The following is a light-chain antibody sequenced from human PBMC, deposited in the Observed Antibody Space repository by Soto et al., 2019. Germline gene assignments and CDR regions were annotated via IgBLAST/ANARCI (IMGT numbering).Light chain of an antibody. V-gene: IGKV3-20*01. CDR1: QSVSSSY. J-gene: IGKJ2*01. CDR3: QQYGSSPMYT. Sequence: EIVLTQSPGTLSLSPGERATLSCRASQSVSSSYFAWYQQKPGQAPRLLIYGASGRATGIPDRFSGSGSGSDFTLTISSLEPEDVAVYYCQQYGSSPMYTFGQGTKLEIK. CDR2: GAS.